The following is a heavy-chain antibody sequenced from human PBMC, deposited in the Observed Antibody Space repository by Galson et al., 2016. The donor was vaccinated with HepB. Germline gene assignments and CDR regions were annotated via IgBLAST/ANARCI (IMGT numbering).Heavy chain of an antibody. Sequence: SLRLSCAASGFTFSNYAMNWVRQAPGKGLEWVAVISYDGSNKYYADSVKGRFTISRDNSKNTLYLQMNSLRTEDTAVYYCAITFGDYRIPPLDYWGQGTLVTVSS. J-gene: IGHJ4*02. D-gene: IGHD4-17*01. V-gene: IGHV3-30-3*01. CDR2: ISYDGSNK. CDR1: GFTFSNYA. CDR3: AITFGDYRIPPLDY.